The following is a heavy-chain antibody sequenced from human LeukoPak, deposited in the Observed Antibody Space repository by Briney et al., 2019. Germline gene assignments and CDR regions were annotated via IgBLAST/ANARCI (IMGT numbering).Heavy chain of an antibody. CDR3: ARDLQRYFDWLLYGLDV. CDR1: GGTFSSYA. Sequence: SVKVSCKASGGTFSSYAISWVRQAPGQGLEWMGRIIPILGIANYAQKFQGRVTITADKSTSTAYMELSSLRSEDTAVYYCARDLQRYFDWLLYGLDVWGQGTTVTVSS. V-gene: IGHV1-69*04. D-gene: IGHD3-9*01. J-gene: IGHJ6*02. CDR2: IIPILGIA.